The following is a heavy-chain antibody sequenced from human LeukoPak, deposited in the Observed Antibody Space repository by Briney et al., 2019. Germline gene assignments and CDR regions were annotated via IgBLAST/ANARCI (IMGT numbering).Heavy chain of an antibody. CDR3: AKVKVIKGTIFDY. CDR2: IKKDGSEK. D-gene: IGHD3-22*01. CDR1: GFIFSGSW. Sequence: GGSLRLSCTASGFIFSGSWMAWIRQAPGKGLEWVAIIKKDGSEKYYVDSMKGRFTISRDNAKNSLYLQMNSLRAEDTAVYYCAKVKVIKGTIFDYWGQGTLVTVSS. J-gene: IGHJ4*02. V-gene: IGHV3-7*03.